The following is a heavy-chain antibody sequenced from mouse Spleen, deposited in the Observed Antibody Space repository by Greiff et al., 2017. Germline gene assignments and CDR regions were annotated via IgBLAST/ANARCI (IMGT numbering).Heavy chain of an antibody. CDR3: TGDYDYAMDY. V-gene: IGHV1-15*01. CDR2: IDPETGGT. Sequence: VKVVESGAELVRPGASVTLSCKASGYTFTDYEMHWVKQTPVHGLEWIGAIDPETGGTAYNQKFKGKAILTADKSSSTAYMELRSLTSEDSAVYYCTGDYDYAMDYWGQGTSVTVSS. D-gene: IGHD2-4*01. CDR1: GYTFTDYE. J-gene: IGHJ4*01.